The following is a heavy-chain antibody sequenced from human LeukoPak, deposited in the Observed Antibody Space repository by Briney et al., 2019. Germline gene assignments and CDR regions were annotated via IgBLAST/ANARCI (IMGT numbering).Heavy chain of an antibody. D-gene: IGHD3-10*02. CDR3: AELGITMIGGV. Sequence: GGSLRLSCAASEFTFSSYEMNWVRQAPGKGLEWVSYIRSFGSTIYYADSVQGRFTISRDNAKNSLFLQMTSLRAEDTAVYYCAELGITMIGGVWGKGTTVTISS. CDR2: IRSFGSTI. V-gene: IGHV3-48*03. J-gene: IGHJ6*04. CDR1: EFTFSSYE.